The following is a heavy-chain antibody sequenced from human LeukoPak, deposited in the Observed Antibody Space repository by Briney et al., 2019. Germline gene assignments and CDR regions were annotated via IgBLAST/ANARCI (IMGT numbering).Heavy chain of an antibody. CDR3: ARANWNYDSAVDY. CDR2: INPNSGGT. D-gene: IGHD1-7*01. CDR1: GYTFTGYY. V-gene: IGHV1-2*02. J-gene: IGHJ4*02. Sequence: ASVKVSCKASGYTFTGYYMHWVRQPPGQGLEWMGWINPNSGGTNYAQKFQGRVTMTRDTSISTAYMEMSRLRSDDTAVYYCARANWNYDSAVDYWGQGTLVTVSS.